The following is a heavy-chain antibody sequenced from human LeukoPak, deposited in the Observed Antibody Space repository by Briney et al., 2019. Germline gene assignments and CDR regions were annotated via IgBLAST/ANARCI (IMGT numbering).Heavy chain of an antibody. CDR1: GGSFSGYY. CDR2: INHSGST. V-gene: IGHV4-34*01. CDR3: ARGWVTMVRGVTGAFDI. J-gene: IGHJ3*02. Sequence: PSETLSLTCAVYGGSFSGYYWSWIRQPPGKGLECIGEINHSGSTNDNPSLNSRVTISADTSKNQFSLKLSSVTAADTAVYYCARGWVTMVRGVTGAFDIWGQGTMVTVSS. D-gene: IGHD3-10*01.